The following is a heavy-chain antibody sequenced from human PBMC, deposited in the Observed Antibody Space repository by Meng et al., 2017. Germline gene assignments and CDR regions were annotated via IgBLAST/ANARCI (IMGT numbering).Heavy chain of an antibody. CDR2: IYHGGNT. Sequence: HGQCPWSGPGRVKPSGTLSLTCVVSGGSISSVDWWSWVRQPPGKGLEWIGEIYHGGNTNYNPSLKSRVTISIDKSKNQFSLKLSSVTAADTAAYYCASWIYSCGWQWGQGTLVTVSS. D-gene: IGHD6-19*01. CDR3: ASWIYSCGWQ. J-gene: IGHJ4*02. CDR1: GGSISSVDW. V-gene: IGHV4/OR15-8*02.